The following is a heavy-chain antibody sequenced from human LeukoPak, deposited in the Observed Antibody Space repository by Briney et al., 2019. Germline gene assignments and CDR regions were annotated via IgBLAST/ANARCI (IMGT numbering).Heavy chain of an antibody. D-gene: IGHD2-21*02. CDR3: ATSLTYFDY. V-gene: IGHV4-34*01. CDR1: GGSFSGYY. Sequence: PSETLSLTCAVYGGSFSGYYWSWIRQPPGKGLEWIGEINHSGNTNYNPSLKSRVTISVDTSKNQFSLKLSSVTAADTAVYYCATSLTYFDYWGQGTLVTVSS. J-gene: IGHJ4*02. CDR2: INHSGNT.